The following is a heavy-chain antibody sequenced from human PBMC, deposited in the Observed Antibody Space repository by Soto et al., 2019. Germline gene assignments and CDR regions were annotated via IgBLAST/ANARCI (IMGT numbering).Heavy chain of an antibody. V-gene: IGHV4-39*01. Sequence: SETLCRTCTVSNTPVDSSTDTWRWIRQPPGKGLEWIGSIYNSGRTYYNPSLNSRVTVSVDTSKNQFSLKVTSVTAADTAVYYCARLNGYCISSSCHGHYAMDVWGQGTTVT. CDR3: ARLNGYCISSSCHGHYAMDV. D-gene: IGHD2-2*01. J-gene: IGHJ6*02. CDR2: IYNSGRT. CDR1: NTPVDSSTDT.